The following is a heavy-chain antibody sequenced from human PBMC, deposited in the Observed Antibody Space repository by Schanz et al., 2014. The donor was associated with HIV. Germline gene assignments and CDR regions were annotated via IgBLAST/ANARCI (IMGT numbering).Heavy chain of an antibody. CDR3: AKDRNYYDSRYRGKGNYYYYYGMDV. CDR1: GFTFDDYA. D-gene: IGHD3-22*01. J-gene: IGHJ6*02. Sequence: LVESGGGLVQPGRSLRLSCAASGFTFDDYAMHWVRQAPGKGLEWVSGISWSETKIGYADSVKGRFTISRDNSKNTLYLQMKSLRPEDRAVYYCAKDRNYYDSRYRGKGNYYYYYGMDVWGQGTAVTVSS. V-gene: IGHV3-9*01. CDR2: ISWSETKI.